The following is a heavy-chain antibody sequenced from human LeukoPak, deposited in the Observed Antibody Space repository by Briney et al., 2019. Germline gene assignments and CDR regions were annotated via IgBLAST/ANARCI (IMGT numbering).Heavy chain of an antibody. Sequence: GGSLRLSCPASGFTFSSYAMSWVRQAPGKGLEWVSTISGSGSGGSTYYADSVKGRFTISRDNSKDTLYLQMNSLRAEDTAVYYCAKLLAVTNSYYFNYWGQGTLVTVSS. D-gene: IGHD6-19*01. V-gene: IGHV3-23*01. CDR3: AKLLAVTNSYYFNY. CDR1: GFTFSSYA. J-gene: IGHJ4*02. CDR2: ISGSGSGGST.